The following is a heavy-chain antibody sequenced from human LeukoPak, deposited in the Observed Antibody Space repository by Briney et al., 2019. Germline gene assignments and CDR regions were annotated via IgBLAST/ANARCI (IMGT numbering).Heavy chain of an antibody. D-gene: IGHD5-18*01. Sequence: ASVKVSCKASGYTFTGYYMHWVRQAPGRGLEWMGWINPNSGGTNYAQKFQGRVTMTRDTSISTAYMELSRLRSDDTAVYYCARERRGYSYGLYYYYGMDVWGQGTTVTVSS. V-gene: IGHV1-2*02. J-gene: IGHJ6*02. CDR3: ARERRGYSYGLYYYYGMDV. CDR2: INPNSGGT. CDR1: GYTFTGYY.